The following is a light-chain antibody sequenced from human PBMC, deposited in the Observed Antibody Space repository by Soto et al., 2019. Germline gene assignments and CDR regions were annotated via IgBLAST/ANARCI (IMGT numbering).Light chain of an antibody. CDR3: MQNTHWPRT. CDR1: QCSLYSDGNTY. Sequence: VVISQSPLSLPTTLLRPSSSSCMSSQCSLYSDGNTYLSWFQQRPGQSPRRLIYKVSNRDSGVPDRFSGSGSGTDFTLKISRVEAEDVGVYYCMQNTHWPRTFGQGTKVDIK. CDR2: KVS. J-gene: IGKJ1*01. V-gene: IGKV2-30*01.